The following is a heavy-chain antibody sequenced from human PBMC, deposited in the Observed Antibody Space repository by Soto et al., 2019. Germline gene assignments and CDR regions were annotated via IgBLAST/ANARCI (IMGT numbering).Heavy chain of an antibody. CDR2: LWYHGDDKM. D-gene: IGHD2-2*01. CDR1: GFTFSSYG. J-gene: IGHJ4*02. CDR3: SLGYCSLTNCYAFDV. Sequence: QVQLVDSGGSVVQPGGSLRLSCAASGFTFSSYGIHWVRQAPGKGLEWVAVLWYHGDDKMYYADSVKGRFTISRDPSKKTMYLQMNSLRAEDTAVYYCSLGYCSLTNCYAFDVWGQGTLVSVSS. V-gene: IGHV3-33*01.